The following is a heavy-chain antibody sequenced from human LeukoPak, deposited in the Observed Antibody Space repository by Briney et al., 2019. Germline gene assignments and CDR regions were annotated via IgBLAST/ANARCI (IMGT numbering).Heavy chain of an antibody. J-gene: IGHJ4*02. CDR2: ISGSNSYI. CDR3: ARALTTLTYEGY. D-gene: IGHD1-1*01. V-gene: IGHV3-21*01. Sequence: GGSLRLSCAASGFTFSSYTMHWIRQAPGKGLEWVSSISGSNSYISYADSVKGRFTVSRDNAKDSLYLQMNSLRAEDTAVYYCARALTTLTYEGYWGQGTLVTVSS. CDR1: GFTFSSYT.